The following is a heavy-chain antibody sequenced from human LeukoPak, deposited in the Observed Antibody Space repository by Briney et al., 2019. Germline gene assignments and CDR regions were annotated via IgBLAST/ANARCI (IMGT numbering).Heavy chain of an antibody. CDR2: IYFSGST. CDR3: ARLPSNYYDSSGYYFDY. D-gene: IGHD3-22*01. Sequence: SEILSLTCTVSGGSISSSSYYGGWIRQPPGKGLEWIGCIYFSGSTSNNPSLKSLVTISVDTSNNQFSTKLSSVTAADTAVFYCARLPSNYYDSSGYYFDYGGQGTRVRVSS. CDR1: GGSISSSSYY. J-gene: IGHJ4*02. V-gene: IGHV4-39*01.